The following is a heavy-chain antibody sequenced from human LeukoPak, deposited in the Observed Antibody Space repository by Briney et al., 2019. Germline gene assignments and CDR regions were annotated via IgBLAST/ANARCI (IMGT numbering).Heavy chain of an antibody. J-gene: IGHJ1*01. V-gene: IGHV3-23*01. CDR3: ARGEYYDSSGYSQYFQH. Sequence: GGSLRLSCAASGFTFSSYAMSWVRQAPGKGLEWVSAISGGGSSTYYADSVKGRFTISRDNSKNTLYLQMNSLRAEDTAVYYCARGEYYDSSGYSQYFQHWGQGTLVTVSP. CDR2: ISGGGSST. D-gene: IGHD3-22*01. CDR1: GFTFSSYA.